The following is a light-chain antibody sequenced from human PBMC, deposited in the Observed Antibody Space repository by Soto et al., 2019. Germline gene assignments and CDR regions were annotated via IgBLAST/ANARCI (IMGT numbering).Light chain of an antibody. CDR1: PSVSSSY. Sequence: DIVLTQSPGTLSLSPGERATLSCRASPSVSSSYLAWYQQKPGQAPRPLIYGASSRAIGIPDRFSGSGSGPDFTLTISRLEPEDCAVYFCQQYGSSPWTFGQGTKVEIK. CDR3: QQYGSSPWT. CDR2: GAS. J-gene: IGKJ1*01. V-gene: IGKV3-20*01.